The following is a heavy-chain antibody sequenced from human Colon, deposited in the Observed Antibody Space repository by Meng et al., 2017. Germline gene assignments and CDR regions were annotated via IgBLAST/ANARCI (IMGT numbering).Heavy chain of an antibody. D-gene: IGHD1-26*01. CDR2: IYSGGIS. Sequence: QVQLQESGPRLVKPSQTLSLHCTVPGDPVSSNSYYWTWIRQHPGTGLEWIGYIYSGGISHYNPSLKSRITMSIDTSKNQFSLQLTSVTAADTAIYYCARDPLAVGPTDRGLDSWGQGTLVTVSS. CDR3: ARDPLAVGPTDRGLDS. CDR1: GDPVSSNSYY. V-gene: IGHV4-31*03. J-gene: IGHJ4*02.